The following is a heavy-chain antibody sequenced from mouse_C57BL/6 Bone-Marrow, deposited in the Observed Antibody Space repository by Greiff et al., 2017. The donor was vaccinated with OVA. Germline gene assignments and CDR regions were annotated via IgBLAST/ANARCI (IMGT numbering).Heavy chain of an antibody. Sequence: EVKLVESGEGLVKPGGSLKLSCAASGFTFSSYAMSWVRQTPEKRLEWVAYISSGGDYIYYADTVKGRFTISRGNARNTLYLQMSSLKSEDTAMYYCTRDRYYYGSSPFWYFDVWGTGTTVTVSS. CDR2: ISSGGDYI. J-gene: IGHJ1*03. V-gene: IGHV5-9-1*02. D-gene: IGHD1-1*01. CDR3: TRDRYYYGSSPFWYFDV. CDR1: GFTFSSYA.